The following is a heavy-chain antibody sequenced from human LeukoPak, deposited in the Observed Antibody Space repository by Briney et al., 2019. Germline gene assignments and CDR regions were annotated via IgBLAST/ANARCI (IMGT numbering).Heavy chain of an antibody. V-gene: IGHV4-34*01. D-gene: IGHD1-7*01. J-gene: IGHJ5*02. Sequence: PSETLSLTCAVYGGSFSGYYWSWIRQPPGKGMEWIGEINHSGSTNYNPSLKSRVTISVDTSKNQFSLKLSSVTAADTAVYYCARGRYWYNWNWQNWFDPWGQGTLVTVSS. CDR3: ARGRYWYNWNWQNWFDP. CDR2: INHSGST. CDR1: GGSFSGYY.